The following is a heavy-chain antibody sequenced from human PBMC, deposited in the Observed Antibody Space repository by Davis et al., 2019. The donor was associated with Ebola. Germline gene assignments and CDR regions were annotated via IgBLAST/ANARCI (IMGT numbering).Heavy chain of an antibody. CDR3: ARILGGYDLFDY. CDR2: INPSGGST. D-gene: IGHD5-12*01. CDR1: GYTFTSYY. V-gene: IGHV1-46*01. J-gene: IGHJ4*02. Sequence: ASVKVSCKASGYTFTSYYMHWVRQAPGQGLEWMGIINPSGGSTSYAQKFQGRVTMTRDTSISTAYMELSRLRSDDTAVYYCARILGGYDLFDYWGQGTLVTVSS.